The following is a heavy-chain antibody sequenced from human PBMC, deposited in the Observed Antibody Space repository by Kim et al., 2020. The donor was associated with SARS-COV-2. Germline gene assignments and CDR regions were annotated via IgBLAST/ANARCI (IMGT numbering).Heavy chain of an antibody. J-gene: IGHJ5*02. CDR3: ARDWGGDGYNPNWFDP. CDR1: GYTFTSYY. Sequence: ASVKVSCKASGYTFTSYYMHWVRQAPGQGLEWMGIINPSGGSTNYAQKFQGRVTMTRDTSTSTVYMELSSLRSEDTAVYYCARDWGGDGYNPNWFDPWGQGTLVTVSS. CDR2: INPSGGST. D-gene: IGHD5-12*01. V-gene: IGHV1-46*01.